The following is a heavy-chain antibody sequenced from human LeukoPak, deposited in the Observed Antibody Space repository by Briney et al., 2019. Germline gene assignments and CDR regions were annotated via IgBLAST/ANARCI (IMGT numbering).Heavy chain of an antibody. CDR3: ARDQDVVVPAAAVAFDI. CDR2: ISSSSSYT. J-gene: IGHJ3*02. V-gene: IGHV3-11*06. Sequence: PGGSLRLSCAASGFTFSDYYMSWIRQAPGKGLEWVSYISSSSSYTNYADSVKGRFTISRDNAKNSLYLQMNSLRAEDTAVYYCARDQDVVVPAAAVAFDIWGQGTMVTVSS. D-gene: IGHD2-2*01. CDR1: GFTFSDYY.